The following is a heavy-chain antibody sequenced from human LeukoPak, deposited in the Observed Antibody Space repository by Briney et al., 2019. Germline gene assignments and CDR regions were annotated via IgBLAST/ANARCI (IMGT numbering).Heavy chain of an antibody. CDR1: GFTFSSYG. Sequence: GGSLRLSCAASGFTFSSYGMHWVRQAPGKGLEWVAVIWYDGSNKYYADSVKGRFTISRDNSKNTLYLQMNSLRAEDTAVYYCARFILRFHYYYGMDVWGQGTTVTVS. J-gene: IGHJ6*02. CDR2: IWYDGSNK. V-gene: IGHV3-33*01. CDR3: ARFILRFHYYYGMDV. D-gene: IGHD2-21*01.